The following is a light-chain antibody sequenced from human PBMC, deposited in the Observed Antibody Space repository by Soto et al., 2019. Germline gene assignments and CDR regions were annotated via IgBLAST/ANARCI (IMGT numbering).Light chain of an antibody. J-gene: IGKJ5*01. CDR1: QSVRSH. CDR3: QQYKNWPL. CDR2: GAS. Sequence: IVMTRSPAPLALSPGEGVTLSYRARQSVRSHLAWYQQKPGHPPRLRIYGASTRATGIPARFSGRGGGTEFTLTSSSLQAEDFAVYYCQQYKNWPLVGQGTRLEI. V-gene: IGKV3-15*01.